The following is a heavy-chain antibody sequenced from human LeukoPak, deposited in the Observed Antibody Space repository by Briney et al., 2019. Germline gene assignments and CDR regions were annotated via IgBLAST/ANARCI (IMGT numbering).Heavy chain of an antibody. CDR3: AKDPGQGRGYFDY. CDR1: GFTFSNYA. V-gene: IGHV3-23*01. D-gene: IGHD3-10*01. CDR2: ISGSGAGT. Sequence: QPGGSLRLSCAASGFTFSNYAMGWVRQAPGKGLEWVSTISGSGAGTYYADSVKGRFIISRDSSKNTLYLQMNSLRAEDTAVYYCAKDPGQGRGYFDYWGQGTLVTVSS. J-gene: IGHJ4*02.